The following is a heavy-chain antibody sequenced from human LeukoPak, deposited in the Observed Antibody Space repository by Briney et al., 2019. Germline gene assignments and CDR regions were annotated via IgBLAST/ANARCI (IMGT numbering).Heavy chain of an antibody. V-gene: IGHV3-30*18. CDR1: GFAFSSYD. J-gene: IGHJ4*02. Sequence: GRSLRLSCAASGFAFSSYDMHWVRQAPGKGLEWVAVISYDGSTIYYADSVKGRFTISRDNSKNTLYLQMNSLEAEDTAVYYCAKAKSYSSGSSGYWGQGTPVTVSS. CDR2: ISYDGSTI. CDR3: AKAKSYSSGSSGY. D-gene: IGHD5-18*01.